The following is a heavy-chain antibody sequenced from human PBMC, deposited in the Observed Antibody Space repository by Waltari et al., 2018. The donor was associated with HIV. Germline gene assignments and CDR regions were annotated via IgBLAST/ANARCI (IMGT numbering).Heavy chain of an antibody. Sequence: EVQLVESGGGLVEPGGSLRLSCAASGFIFSRYWMSWVRQAPGKGLGWVANTESDGSGRPYGGSVRGRFTISRDNAKNSLYLQMNDLGVDDTALYYCVAGDWGGSDDFDSWGQGTLVTVSS. CDR2: TESDGSGR. J-gene: IGHJ4*02. D-gene: IGHD7-27*01. CDR3: VAGDWGGSDDFDS. CDR1: GFIFSRYW. V-gene: IGHV3-7*01.